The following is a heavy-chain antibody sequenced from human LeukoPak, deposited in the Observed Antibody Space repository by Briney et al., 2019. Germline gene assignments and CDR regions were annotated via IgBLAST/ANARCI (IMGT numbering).Heavy chain of an antibody. CDR2: IYHSGST. CDR1: GYSISSGYY. D-gene: IGHD6-19*01. V-gene: IGHV4-38-2*02. Sequence: PSETLSLTCTVSGYSISSGYYWGWIRQPQGKGLEWIGSIYHSGSTYYNPSLKSRVTISVDTSKNQFSLKLSSVTAADTAVYYCARVATLIAVAGNFDYWGQGTPVTVSS. J-gene: IGHJ4*02. CDR3: ARVATLIAVAGNFDY.